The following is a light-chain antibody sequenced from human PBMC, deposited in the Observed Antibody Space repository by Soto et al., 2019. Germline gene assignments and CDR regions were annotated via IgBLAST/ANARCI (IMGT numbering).Light chain of an antibody. J-gene: IGKJ1*01. V-gene: IGKV3-20*01. CDR2: DAS. Sequence: EMVLTQSPGTPSLSPGERATLSCRASQSLSSSQLAWYQQKPGQAPRLLIHDASSRATGISDRFTGSGSGTDFTLTITTLEPEDFSVYYCQQYGSSPRTFGLGTKVDIK. CDR3: QQYGSSPRT. CDR1: QSLSSSQ.